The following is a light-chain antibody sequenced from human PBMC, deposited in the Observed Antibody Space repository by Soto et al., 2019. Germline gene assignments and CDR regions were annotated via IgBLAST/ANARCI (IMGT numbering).Light chain of an antibody. CDR1: QSVISN. Sequence: IVRTDSPSTLSVSPGERATLSFMASQSVISNLAWYQQKPGQAPRLLIYGASTRATGIPARFSGSGSGTDFTLTISSLEPEDFAVYYCQHRNNRPFSFGPGTKVDIK. CDR2: GAS. CDR3: QHRNNRPFS. J-gene: IGKJ3*01. V-gene: IGKV3D-15*01.